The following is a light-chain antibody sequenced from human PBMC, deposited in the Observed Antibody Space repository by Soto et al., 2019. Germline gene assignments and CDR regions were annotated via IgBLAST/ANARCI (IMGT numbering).Light chain of an antibody. CDR3: TSYAGSAFYA. CDR2: EVS. Sequence: QSALTQPPSASWAPGQSVTISCTGNSSDVGGYNYVSWYQQHPGKAPKLMIYEVSKRPLGVTDRCSGSKSGHTASLTVSGLQAKDEADYYYTSYAGSAFYACGTGT. V-gene: IGLV2-8*01. J-gene: IGLJ1*01. CDR1: SSDVGGYNY.